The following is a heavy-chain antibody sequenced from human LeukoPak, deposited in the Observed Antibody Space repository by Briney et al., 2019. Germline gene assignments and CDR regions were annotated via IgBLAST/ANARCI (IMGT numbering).Heavy chain of an antibody. J-gene: IGHJ5*02. CDR3: ARDPYHRLGPPLDL. Sequence: GASVKVSCKASGYTFLSSDITWVRQAPGQGLEWIGRISTSNGDTNYAAKLQGRVTMTTDTSTSTVYMELGSLTFDDTAVYFCARDPYHRLGPPLDLWGQGTLVTVSS. V-gene: IGHV1-18*01. D-gene: IGHD1-14*01. CDR2: ISTSNGDT. CDR1: GYTFLSSD.